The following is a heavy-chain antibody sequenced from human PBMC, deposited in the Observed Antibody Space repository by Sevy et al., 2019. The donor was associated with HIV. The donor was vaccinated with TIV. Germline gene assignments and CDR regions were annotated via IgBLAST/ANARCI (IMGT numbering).Heavy chain of an antibody. V-gene: IGHV3-30-3*01. D-gene: IGHD6-19*01. CDR1: GFTFSSYA. CDR3: AGSKRQWLVHPVTGDWYFDL. CDR2: ISYDGSNK. J-gene: IGHJ2*01. Sequence: GGSLRLSCAASGFTFSSYAMHWVRQAPGKGLEWVAVISYDGSNKYYADSVKGRFTISRDNSKNTLYLQMNSLRAEDTAVYYCAGSKRQWLVHPVTGDWYFDLWGRGTLVTVSS.